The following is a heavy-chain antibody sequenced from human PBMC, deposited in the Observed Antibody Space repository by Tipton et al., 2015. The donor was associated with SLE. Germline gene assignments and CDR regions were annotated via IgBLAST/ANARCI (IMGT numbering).Heavy chain of an antibody. CDR2: ISSSSSYT. J-gene: IGHJ6*02. Sequence: SLRLSCAASGFTFSDYYMSWIRQAPGKGLEWVSYISSSSSYTNYADSVKGRFTISRDNAKNSLYLQMNSLRAEDTAVYYCARDRVAPDPYYYYYGMDVWGQGTTVTVSS. CDR3: ARDRVAPDPYYYYYGMDV. CDR1: GFTFSDYY. D-gene: IGHD5-12*01. V-gene: IGHV3-11*06.